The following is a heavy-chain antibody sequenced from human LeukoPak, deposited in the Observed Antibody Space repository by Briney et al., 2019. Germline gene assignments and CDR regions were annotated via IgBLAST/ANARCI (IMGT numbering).Heavy chain of an antibody. D-gene: IGHD3-10*01. J-gene: IGHJ4*02. CDR3: ARAGRGLAPLDY. V-gene: IGHV3-30-3*01. CDR2: ISYDGSNK. Sequence: GGSLRLSCIASGFTFSSYAMHWVRQAPGKGLEWVAVISYDGSNKYYADSVKGRFTISRDNSKNTLYLQMNSLRAEDTAVYYCARAGRGLAPLDYWGQGTLVTVSS. CDR1: GFTFSSYA.